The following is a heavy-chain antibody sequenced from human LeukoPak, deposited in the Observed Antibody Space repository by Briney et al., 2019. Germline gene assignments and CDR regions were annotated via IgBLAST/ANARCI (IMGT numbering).Heavy chain of an antibody. CDR1: GGSFSGYY. D-gene: IGHD1/OR15-1a*01. CDR3: ARSRTGTPPFYFDY. J-gene: IGHJ4*02. Sequence: PSETLSLTCAVYGGSFSGYYWSWIRQPPGKGLEWIGEINHSGSTNYNPSLKSRVTISVDTSKNQFSLKLSSVTAADTAVYYCARSRTGTPPFYFDYWGQGTLVTVSS. V-gene: IGHV4-34*01. CDR2: INHSGST.